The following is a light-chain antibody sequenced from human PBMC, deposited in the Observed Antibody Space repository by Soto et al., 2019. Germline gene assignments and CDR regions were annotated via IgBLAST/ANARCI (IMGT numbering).Light chain of an antibody. V-gene: IGKV3-15*01. CDR1: QSVSSN. Sequence: EIVMTQSPATLSVSPGERATLSCRASQSVSSNLAWYQQKPGQAPRLLIYGASTRATGIPARFSGSGSGTDFTLTISSLQSEYFAVYYCHQYNNWPYTFGQGTKLEIK. CDR2: GAS. J-gene: IGKJ2*01. CDR3: HQYNNWPYT.